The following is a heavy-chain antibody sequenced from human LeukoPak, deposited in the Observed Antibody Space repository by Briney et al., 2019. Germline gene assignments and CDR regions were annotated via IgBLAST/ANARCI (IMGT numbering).Heavy chain of an antibody. J-gene: IGHJ4*02. CDR3: AKAGAVAGKPGDYFDY. CDR2: IRYDGSNK. Sequence: GGSLRLSCAASGFTFSSYGMHWVRQAPGKGLEWVAFIRYDGSNKYYADSVKGRFTISRDNSKNTLYLQMNSLRAEDTAVYYCAKAGAVAGKPGDYFDYWGQGTLVTVSS. CDR1: GFTFSSYG. V-gene: IGHV3-30*02. D-gene: IGHD6-19*01.